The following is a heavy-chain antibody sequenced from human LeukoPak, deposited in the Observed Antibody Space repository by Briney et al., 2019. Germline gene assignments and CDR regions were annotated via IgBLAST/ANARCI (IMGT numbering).Heavy chain of an antibody. V-gene: IGHV1-69*05. J-gene: IGHJ4*02. CDR2: IIPIFGTA. Sequence: ASVKVSCKAPGGTFSSYAISWVRQAPGQGLEWMGGIIPIFGTANYAQKFQGRVTITTDESTSTAYMELSSLRSEDTAVYYCARGGLNYGDYNVIHFDYWGQGTLDTVSS. D-gene: IGHD4-17*01. CDR3: ARGGLNYGDYNVIHFDY. CDR1: GGTFSSYA.